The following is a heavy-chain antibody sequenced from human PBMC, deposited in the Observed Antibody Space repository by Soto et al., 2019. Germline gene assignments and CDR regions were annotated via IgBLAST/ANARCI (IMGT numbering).Heavy chain of an antibody. CDR3: AKDMTPRAPRPDR. D-gene: IGHD3-16*01. CDR2: ILYDGSDK. V-gene: IGHV3-30*18. J-gene: IGHJ5*02. CDR1: GFTLSDYG. Sequence: PWGSLRLSCAASGFTLSDYGMHWVRQAPGKGLEWVALILYDGSDKYYADSVKGRFTISRDLSKNTLYLQMNGLRVDDTAVYYCAKDMTPRAPRPDRWGQGTLVTVSS.